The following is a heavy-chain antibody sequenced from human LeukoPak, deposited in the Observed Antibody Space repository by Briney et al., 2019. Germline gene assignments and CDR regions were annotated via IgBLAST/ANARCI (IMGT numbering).Heavy chain of an antibody. D-gene: IGHD6-13*01. CDR2: INPSGANT. CDR3: ARAGSSSSWYST. V-gene: IGHV1-46*01. J-gene: IGHJ4*02. Sequence: ASVKVSCKTSGYTFTNFYMHWVRQAPGQGLEWMGIINPSGANTGYAQKFQGRVTMTRDTSTSTVYMELSSLRSEDTAVYYCARAGSSSSWYSTWGQGTLVTVSS. CDR1: GYTFTNFY.